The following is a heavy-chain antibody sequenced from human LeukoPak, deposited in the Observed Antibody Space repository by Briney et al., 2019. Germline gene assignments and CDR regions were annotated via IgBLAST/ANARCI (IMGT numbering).Heavy chain of an antibody. Sequence: GGSLRLSCAASGFSFSDAWMSWVRQAPGKGLEWVGRIKSKGDGGTTDYAAPVKGRFTISRDDSKNTLYLQMNSLKTEDTAVYYCMWVRGYGYALDPWSQGTLVTVSS. CDR3: MWVRGYGYALDP. V-gene: IGHV3-15*01. CDR1: GFSFSDAW. D-gene: IGHD5-18*01. CDR2: IKSKGDGGTT. J-gene: IGHJ5*02.